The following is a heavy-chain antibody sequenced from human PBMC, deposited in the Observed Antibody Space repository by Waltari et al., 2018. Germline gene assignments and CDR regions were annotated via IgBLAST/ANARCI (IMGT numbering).Heavy chain of an antibody. D-gene: IGHD3-22*01. CDR3: ARAYYYDSSGYYYVLGSKTNFDY. V-gene: IGHV4-38-2*01. CDR2: IYRSGST. Sequence: QVQLQESGPGLVKPSETLSLTCAVSGYSISSGYYWGWIRQPPGTGLAGIGSIYRSGSTYYNPSLKSRVTISVDTSKNQFSLKLSSVTAADTAVYYCARAYYYDSSGYYYVLGSKTNFDYWGQGTLVTVSS. J-gene: IGHJ4*02. CDR1: GYSISSGYY.